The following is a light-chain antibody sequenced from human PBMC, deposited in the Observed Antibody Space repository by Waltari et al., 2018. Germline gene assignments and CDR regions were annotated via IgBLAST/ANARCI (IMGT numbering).Light chain of an antibody. J-gene: IGKJ1*01. CDR1: QSISSN. Sequence: EIVMTQSPATLSVSPGERATLSCRASQSISSNSAWYQQKPGQAPRLLIYGASTRATGIAARFSGSGSGTEFTLTISSLQSEDFAVYYCQHYNNWPPWTFGQGTKVEIK. CDR3: QHYNNWPPWT. CDR2: GAS. V-gene: IGKV3-15*01.